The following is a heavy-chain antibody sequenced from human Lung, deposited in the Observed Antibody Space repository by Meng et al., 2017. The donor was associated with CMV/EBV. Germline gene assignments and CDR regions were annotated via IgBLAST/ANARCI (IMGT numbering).Heavy chain of an antibody. J-gene: IGHJ4*02. V-gene: IGHV3-33*06. CDR2: IWYDGSSK. D-gene: IGHD4-11*01. CDR1: GFTFRNFG. CDR3: AKEDPKEVSFDY. Sequence: GGSLRLXCEASGFTFRNFGLHWVRQAPGKGVEWVEVIWYDGSSKYYADPVKGRFTISRDNSKNTLFLLMNSLRAEDTAVYYCAKEDPKEVSFDYLGQGTLVTVSS.